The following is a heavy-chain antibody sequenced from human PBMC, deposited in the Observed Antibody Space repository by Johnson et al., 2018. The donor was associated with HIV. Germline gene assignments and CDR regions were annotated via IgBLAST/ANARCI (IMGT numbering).Heavy chain of an antibody. Sequence: QVQLVESGGGVVQPGRSLILSCAASGFTFSSYAMHWVRQAPGKGLEWVAVIWYDGSNKYYADSVKGRFNISRDNSKNTLYLQMNSLRAEDTAVYYCAKRFTYANSLDAFAIWGQGTMVTVSS. CDR3: AKRFTYANSLDAFAI. J-gene: IGHJ3*02. V-gene: IGHV3-33*06. CDR1: GFTFSSYA. D-gene: IGHD4-23*01. CDR2: IWYDGSNK.